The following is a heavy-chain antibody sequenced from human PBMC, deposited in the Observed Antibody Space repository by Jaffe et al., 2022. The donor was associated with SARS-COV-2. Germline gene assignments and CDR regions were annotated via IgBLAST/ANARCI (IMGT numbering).Heavy chain of an antibody. CDR3: ARLGRDGAPIRY. Sequence: QVQLQESGPGLVKPSGTLSLSCTVSGGSITSDNWWSWVRQPPGKGLEWIGEIYHSGSTNYNPSLKSRVIISVDKSNNQFSLKLTSVTAADTAVYYCARLGRDGAPIRYWGQGTLVTVSS. CDR2: IYHSGST. CDR1: GGSITSDNW. V-gene: IGHV4-4*02. D-gene: IGHD2-15*01. J-gene: IGHJ4*02.